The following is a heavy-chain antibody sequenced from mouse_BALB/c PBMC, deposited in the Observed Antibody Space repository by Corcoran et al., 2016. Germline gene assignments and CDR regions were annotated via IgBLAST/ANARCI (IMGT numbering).Heavy chain of an antibody. CDR2: INTYTGEP. Sequence: QIQLVQSGPELKKPGETVKISCKASGYTFTNYGMNWVKQAPGKGLKWMGWINTYTGEPTYADDFKGRFAFSLETSASTAYLQINNLKNEDMATYFCARTYYGSSLYAMDYWGQGTSVTVSS. CDR3: ARTYYGSSLYAMDY. V-gene: IGHV9-1*02. D-gene: IGHD1-1*01. J-gene: IGHJ4*01. CDR1: GYTFTNYG.